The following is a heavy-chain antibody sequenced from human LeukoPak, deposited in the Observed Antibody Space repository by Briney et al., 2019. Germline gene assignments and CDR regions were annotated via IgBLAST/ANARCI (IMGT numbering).Heavy chain of an antibody. CDR2: IVVGSGNT. Sequence: SVKVSCKASGGTFSSYAISWVRQAPGQGLEWIGWIVVGSGNTNYAQKFQERVTITRDMSTSTAYMELSSLRSEDTAVYYCAASGGTTAPLDYWGQGTLVTVSS. CDR1: GGTFSSYA. V-gene: IGHV1-58*02. D-gene: IGHD1-1*01. CDR3: AASGGTTAPLDY. J-gene: IGHJ4*02.